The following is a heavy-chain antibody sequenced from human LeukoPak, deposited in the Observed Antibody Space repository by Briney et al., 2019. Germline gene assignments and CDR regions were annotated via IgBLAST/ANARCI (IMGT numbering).Heavy chain of an antibody. CDR2: IKEDGSAK. J-gene: IGHJ4*02. CDR3: TRDTGCSGGACYSFYDY. V-gene: IGHV3-7*01. D-gene: IGHD2-21*01. CDR1: GFTFSSYW. Sequence: GGSLRLSCAASGFTFSSYWMTWVRQAPGQGLEWVANIKEDGSAKYHVDSVKGRFTISRDNAKNSLYLQMNSLRVEDTAVYYCTRDTGCSGGACYSFYDYWGLGTLVTVSS.